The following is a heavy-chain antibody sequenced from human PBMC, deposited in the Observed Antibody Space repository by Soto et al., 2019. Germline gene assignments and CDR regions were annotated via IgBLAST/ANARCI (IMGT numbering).Heavy chain of an antibody. V-gene: IGHV3-15*07. CDR1: GFTFSDAW. D-gene: IGHD2-21*02. CDR2: FKNKADGGTT. J-gene: IGHJ4*02. Sequence: EVQLVESGGALIKPGGSLRLSCAGSGFTFSDAWMNWVRQAPGKGLEWVGRFKNKADGGTTDYAAPVTGRFTISGDDSKNMVYLQMNSLKTEDTAIYYCSADDCSGDCYGFDHWGRGTLVTVSS. CDR3: SADDCSGDCYGFDH.